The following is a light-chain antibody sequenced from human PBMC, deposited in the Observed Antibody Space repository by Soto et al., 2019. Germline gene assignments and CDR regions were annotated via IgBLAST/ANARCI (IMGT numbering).Light chain of an antibody. J-gene: IGKJ3*01. V-gene: IGKV3-15*01. CDR3: QQYNNRPFT. Sequence: EIVMTQSPATLSVSPGERFTLSCRASQSVSSYLAWYQQKPGQAPRLLIFGASTRATGIPARFSGSVSGTEFTLTISSLQSEDFGVYYCQQYNNRPFTFGPGTKVDIK. CDR2: GAS. CDR1: QSVSSY.